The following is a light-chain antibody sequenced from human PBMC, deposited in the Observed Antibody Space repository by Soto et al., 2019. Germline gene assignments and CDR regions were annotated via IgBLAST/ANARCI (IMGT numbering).Light chain of an antibody. Sequence: QSALTQPASVSGSPGQSITISCTGTSSDVGGYNYVSWYQQHPGKAPKLMIYDVYIRPSGVSNRFSGSKSGNTGSLTISGRQAEDEAEYYCSSYTSSSTVIFGGGTQLTVL. CDR3: SSYTSSSTVI. J-gene: IGLJ2*01. CDR2: DVY. V-gene: IGLV2-14*01. CDR1: SSDVGGYNY.